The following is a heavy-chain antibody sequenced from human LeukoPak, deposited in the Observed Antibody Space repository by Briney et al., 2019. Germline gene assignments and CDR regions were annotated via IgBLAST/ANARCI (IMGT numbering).Heavy chain of an antibody. D-gene: IGHD6-13*01. CDR2: IIYSGNT. CDR3: ARDYLGSEAAAHNNWFDP. Sequence: TSETLSLTCTASSGSISSTSYYWGWIRQPPGRGLEWIGGIIYSGNTYYNPSLKSRVTISVDTSKNQFSLKLSSVTAADTAVYYCARDYLGSEAAAHNNWFDPWGQGTLVTVSS. CDR1: SGSISSTSYY. J-gene: IGHJ5*02. V-gene: IGHV4-39*07.